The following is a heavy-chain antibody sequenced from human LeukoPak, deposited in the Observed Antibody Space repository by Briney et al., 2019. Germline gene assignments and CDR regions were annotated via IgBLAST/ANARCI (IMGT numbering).Heavy chain of an antibody. CDR2: ISFNGGVV. V-gene: IGHV3-9*01. Sequence: PGRSLRLSCAASGFMFENYALHWVRQAPGKGLEWVSGISFNGGVVGYMDSVKGRFTISRDNANNFLYLQMSNLKVEDTALYYCAKIAVPRPGRYHIDVWGKGITVTVSS. CDR3: AKIAVPRPGRYHIDV. J-gene: IGHJ6*03. CDR1: GFMFENYA. D-gene: IGHD2-21*01.